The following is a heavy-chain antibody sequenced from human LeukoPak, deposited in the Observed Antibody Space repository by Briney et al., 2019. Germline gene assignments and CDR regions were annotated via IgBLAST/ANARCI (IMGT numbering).Heavy chain of an antibody. CDR1: GISISSSNSY. Sequence: SETLSLTCTVSGISISSSNSYWGWIRQPPGKGLEWIGSIYFTGNTYYNASLKSRVTISIDTSKNQISLRLTSVTAADTAMYYCARQTGSGLFTLPGGQGTLVTVSS. D-gene: IGHD3/OR15-3a*01. V-gene: IGHV4-39*01. CDR3: ARQTGSGLFTLP. J-gene: IGHJ4*02. CDR2: IYFTGNT.